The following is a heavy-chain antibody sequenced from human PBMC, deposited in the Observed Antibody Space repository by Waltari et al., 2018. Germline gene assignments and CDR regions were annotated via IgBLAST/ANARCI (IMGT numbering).Heavy chain of an antibody. J-gene: IGHJ3*02. CDR1: GFTFGSYS. Sequence: EVQLVDSGGGLVQPGGSLRLSCAASGFTFGSYSMTWVRRAPGKGLEWVSYISSSSSTIYYVDSVKGRFTISRDNADNSLYLQMNSLRAEDTAVYYCARGRNNGRSGYDIWGQGTMVTVSS. D-gene: IGHD3-22*01. V-gene: IGHV3-48*01. CDR3: ARGRNNGRSGYDI. CDR2: ISSSSSTI.